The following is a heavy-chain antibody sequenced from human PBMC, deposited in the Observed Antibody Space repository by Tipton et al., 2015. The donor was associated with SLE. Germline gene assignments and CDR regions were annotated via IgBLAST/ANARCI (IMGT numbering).Heavy chain of an antibody. CDR2: INHSGRT. CDR3: ARGLYQSGSSDY. V-gene: IGHV4-34*01. J-gene: IGHJ4*02. CDR1: GVSIGSYF. D-gene: IGHD1-26*01. Sequence: TLSLTCTVSGVSIGSYFWSWIRQPPGKGLEWIGEINHSGRTSYNPSLKSRVTISVDTSKNQFSLKLSSVTAADTAVYYCARGLYQSGSSDYWGQGTLVTVSS.